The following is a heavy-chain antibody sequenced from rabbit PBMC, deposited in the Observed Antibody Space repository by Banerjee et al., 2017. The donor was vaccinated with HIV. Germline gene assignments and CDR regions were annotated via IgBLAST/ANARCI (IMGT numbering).Heavy chain of an antibody. Sequence: IDGGNSDSTYYASWAKGRFTVSKTSSTTVTLQMTSLTAADTATYFCAREGAGYAGYGYANLWGQGTLVTVS. J-gene: IGHJ4*01. CDR2: IDGGNSDST. V-gene: IGHV1S40*01. CDR3: AREGAGYAGYGYANL. D-gene: IGHD7-1*01.